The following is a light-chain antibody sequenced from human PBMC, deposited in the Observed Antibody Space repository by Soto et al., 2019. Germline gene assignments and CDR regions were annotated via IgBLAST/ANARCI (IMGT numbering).Light chain of an antibody. J-gene: IGKJ5*01. CDR1: QTVPSR. CDR3: QQYKSWFPIT. CDR2: GAS. Sequence: EIVMTQSPATLSLSPLEGVTLSCRASQTVPSRIAWYQQKPGQAPSHFIFGASTRAHGVPDRFSGTGSGTEFILTISSLKYADYAVSYCQQYKSWFPITFGQGTRLEIK. V-gene: IGKV3-15*01.